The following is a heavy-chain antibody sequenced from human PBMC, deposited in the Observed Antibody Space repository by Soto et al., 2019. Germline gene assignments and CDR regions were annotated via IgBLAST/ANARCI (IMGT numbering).Heavy chain of an antibody. Sequence: EVKLVESGGGLVQPGRSLRLSCAASGFTFDDYDMHWVRQVPGKGLEWVSGISWNGVRTGYVDSVKGRFTISRDNAKNSLYLQMNSLRAEDTALYYCAAGGASGSDYWGQGTQVIVSP. CDR3: AAGGASGSDY. V-gene: IGHV3-9*01. CDR2: ISWNGVRT. J-gene: IGHJ4*02. CDR1: GFTFDDYD. D-gene: IGHD3-10*01.